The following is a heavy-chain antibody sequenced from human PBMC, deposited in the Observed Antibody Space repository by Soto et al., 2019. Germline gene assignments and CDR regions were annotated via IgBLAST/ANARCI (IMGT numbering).Heavy chain of an antibody. CDR2: ISRSSSNI. CDR1: GFTFSNYS. D-gene: IGHD6-19*01. J-gene: IGHJ6*02. V-gene: IGHV3-21*01. Sequence: EVQLVESGGGLVKPGGSLRLSCAASGFTFSNYSMNWVRQAPGKGLEWVSSISRSSSNIYYADSVKGRVTISRDNAKNAPYLLMNSLRAGDTAVYYCARDLKVAGANSDYYYGMDVWGQGTTVIVSS. CDR3: ARDLKVAGANSDYYYGMDV.